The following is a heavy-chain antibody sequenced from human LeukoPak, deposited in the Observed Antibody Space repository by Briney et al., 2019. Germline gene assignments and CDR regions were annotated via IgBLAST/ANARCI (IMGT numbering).Heavy chain of an antibody. Sequence: ASVKVSCKASVVTFSSYAISWVRQAPGQGLEWMGGIIPIFVTANYAQKFQCRVTITADESTSTAYIERSSVRSEDTAVYHCARENYPIFGVVTPFDYWGQGTLVTVSS. D-gene: IGHD3-3*01. CDR2: IIPIFVTA. J-gene: IGHJ4*02. CDR3: ARENYPIFGVVTPFDY. V-gene: IGHV1-69*13. CDR1: VVTFSSYA.